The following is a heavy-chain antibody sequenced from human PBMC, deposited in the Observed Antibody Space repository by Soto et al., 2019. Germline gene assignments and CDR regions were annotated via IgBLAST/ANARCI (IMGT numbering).Heavy chain of an antibody. CDR1: GYTFSSYD. V-gene: IGHV1-8*01. D-gene: IGHD4-17*01. CDR2: MNPNSGNT. Sequence: QVQLVQSGAEVKKPGASVKVSCKASGYTFSSYDINWVRQATGQGLEWVGWMNPNSGNTGYAQKFQGRVTMTRDSSIRTADMEMRSLRSEDTAVDYCARDYGGNAGWFDPWGQGTLVTVSS. CDR3: ARDYGGNAGWFDP. J-gene: IGHJ5*02.